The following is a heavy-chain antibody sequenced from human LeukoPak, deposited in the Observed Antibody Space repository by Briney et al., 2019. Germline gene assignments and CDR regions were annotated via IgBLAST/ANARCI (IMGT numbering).Heavy chain of an antibody. CDR3: ARRPRVYCSSTSCYSWFDY. CDR1: GGSISSSSYY. V-gene: IGHV4-39*01. Sequence: PSETLSLTCTVSGGSISSSSYYWGGIRQPPGKGLEWIASVSYSGGTYYNPSLKSRVTISVDTSKNQFSLNLISVTAADTAVYYCARRPRVYCSSTSCYSWFDYWGQGTLVTVSS. CDR2: VSYSGGT. D-gene: IGHD2-2*01. J-gene: IGHJ4*02.